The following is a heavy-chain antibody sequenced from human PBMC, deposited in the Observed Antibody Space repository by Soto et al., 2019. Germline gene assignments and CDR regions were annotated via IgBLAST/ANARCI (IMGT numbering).Heavy chain of an antibody. CDR1: GGSISSGGYY. J-gene: IGHJ4*02. Sequence: QVQLQESGPGLVKPSQTLSLTCTVSGGSISSGGYYWSWIRQHPGKGLEWIGYIYYSGSTYYNPSLKGRFTISVDPSKTRFPLKLRSVTAADTAVYYCAGPPHSPVPTSDYGAQGPRVPVPS. V-gene: IGHV4-31*03. D-gene: IGHD4-17*01. CDR2: IYYSGST. CDR3: AGPPHSPVPTSDY.